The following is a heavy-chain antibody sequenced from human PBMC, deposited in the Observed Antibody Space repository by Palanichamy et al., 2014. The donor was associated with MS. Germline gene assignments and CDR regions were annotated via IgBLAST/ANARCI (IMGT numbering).Heavy chain of an antibody. V-gene: IGHV1-3*04. CDR2: INTAKGDT. CDR1: GYTLTSYA. Sequence: QVQLVQSGAEVKKPGASVKVSCKASGYTLTSYAIHWVRQAPGQRLEWMGWINTAKGDTKYSQNFQGRVTITGDTSASTAYMELSSLRSEDTAVYYCARVRADASGWLGCDYWGQGTLVTVSS. D-gene: IGHD6-19*01. CDR3: ARVRADASGWLGCDY. J-gene: IGHJ4*02.